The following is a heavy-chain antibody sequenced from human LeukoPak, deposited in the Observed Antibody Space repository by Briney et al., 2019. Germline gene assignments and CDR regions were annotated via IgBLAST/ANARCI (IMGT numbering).Heavy chain of an antibody. V-gene: IGHV4-38-2*02. Sequence: PSETLSLTCTVSGFSLSNGYYWGWIRQPPGKGLEWIGSIYHSGSTYYNPSLKSRVTISVDTSKNQFSLRLSSVTAADTAVYYCARTPPVAGNWGDYYYGMDVWGQGTTVTVSS. CDR2: IYHSGST. D-gene: IGHD6-19*01. J-gene: IGHJ6*02. CDR3: ARTPPVAGNWGDYYYGMDV. CDR1: GFSLSNGYY.